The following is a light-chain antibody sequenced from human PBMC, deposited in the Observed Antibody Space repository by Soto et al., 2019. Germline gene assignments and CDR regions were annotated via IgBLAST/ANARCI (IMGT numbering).Light chain of an antibody. Sequence: QSVLTRPPSASGTPGQRVTISCFGSSSNIGSNYVYWYRQLPGTAPKLLIYSNNQRPSGVPDRFSGSKSGTSASLAISGLRSEDEADYYCAAWDDSLGGVVFGGGTKLTVL. CDR2: SNN. V-gene: IGLV1-47*02. CDR3: AAWDDSLGGVV. CDR1: SSNIGSNY. J-gene: IGLJ2*01.